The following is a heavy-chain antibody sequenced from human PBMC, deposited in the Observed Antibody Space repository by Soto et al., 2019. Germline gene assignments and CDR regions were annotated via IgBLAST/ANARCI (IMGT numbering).Heavy chain of an antibody. CDR1: GGSISSYY. V-gene: IGHV4-59*08. CDR3: ASDFWSGYYHYYGMDV. J-gene: IGHJ6*02. CDR2: IYYSGST. Sequence: PSETLSLTCTVSGGSISSYYWSWIRQPPGKGLEWIGYIYYSGSTNYNPSLKSRVTISVDTSKNQFSLKLSSVTAADTAVYYCASDFWSGYYHYYGMDVWGQGTTVTVSS. D-gene: IGHD3-3*01.